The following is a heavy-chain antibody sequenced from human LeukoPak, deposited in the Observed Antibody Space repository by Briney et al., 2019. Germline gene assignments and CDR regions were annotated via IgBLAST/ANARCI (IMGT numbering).Heavy chain of an antibody. J-gene: IGHJ5*02. CDR2: IYYSGST. CDR3: ARDTMLTFDP. V-gene: IGHV4-59*01. D-gene: IGHD4/OR15-4a*01. CDR1: GGSISSYY. Sequence: PSETLSLTCTVSGGSISSYYWSWIRQPLGKGLEWIGYIYYSGSTNYNPSLESRVTISVDTSNNQFSLKLNSVTAADTAVYYCARDTMLTFDPWGQGTLVTVSS.